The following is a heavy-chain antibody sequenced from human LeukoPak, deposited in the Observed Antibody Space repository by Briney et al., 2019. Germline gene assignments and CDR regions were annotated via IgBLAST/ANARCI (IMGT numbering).Heavy chain of an antibody. V-gene: IGHV3-11*01. CDR2: ISGSGTDT. Sequence: GGSLRLSCAASGLRFSGQYMIWIRQAPGKGLEWVAFISGSGTDTFYADSVEGRFFISKDNTRDSLSLQMTSLSAEDTAMYYCATLHFYAMGVWGQGTTVTVSS. CDR3: ATLHFYAMGV. CDR1: GLRFSGQY. J-gene: IGHJ6*01.